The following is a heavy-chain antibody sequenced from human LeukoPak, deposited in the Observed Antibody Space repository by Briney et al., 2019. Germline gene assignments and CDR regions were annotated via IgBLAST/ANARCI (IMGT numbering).Heavy chain of an antibody. J-gene: IGHJ4*02. D-gene: IGHD5-12*01. V-gene: IGHV4-34*01. CDR2: INHSGST. Sequence: SETLSLTCAVYGGSFSGYYWSWIRQPPGEGLEWIGEINHSGSTNYNPSLKGRVTISVDTSKNQFSLKLSSVTAADTAVYYCARGTRWLRFDYWGQGTLVTVSS. CDR3: ARGTRWLRFDY. CDR1: GGSFSGYY.